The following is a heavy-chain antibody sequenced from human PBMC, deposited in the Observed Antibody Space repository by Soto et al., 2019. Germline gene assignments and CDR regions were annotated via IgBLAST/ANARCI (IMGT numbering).Heavy chain of an antibody. D-gene: IGHD6-19*01. CDR2: IYYSGST. Sequence: SETLSLTCTVSGGSISSYYWSWIRQPPGKGLEWIGYIYYSGSTNYNPSLKSRVTISVDTSKNQFSLKLSSVTAADTAVYYCARGGLIAVAGTGGWFDPWGQGTLVTVS. CDR3: ARGGLIAVAGTGGWFDP. CDR1: GGSISSYY. J-gene: IGHJ5*02. V-gene: IGHV4-59*01.